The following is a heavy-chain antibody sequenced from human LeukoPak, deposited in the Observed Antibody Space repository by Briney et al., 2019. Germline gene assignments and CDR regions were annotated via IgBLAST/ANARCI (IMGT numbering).Heavy chain of an antibody. Sequence: GGSLRLSCTASGFTFSTYGMHWLRQAPGKGLEWVAFIYSDISYKHCADSVKGRCTISRDNSQNTHFLQINSLEVDDTALYFCARETYDNSGRYFDYWGQGTLVIVSS. CDR1: GFTFSTYG. V-gene: IGHV3-30*02. J-gene: IGHJ4*02. CDR3: ARETYDNSGRYFDY. CDR2: IYSDISYK. D-gene: IGHD3-22*01.